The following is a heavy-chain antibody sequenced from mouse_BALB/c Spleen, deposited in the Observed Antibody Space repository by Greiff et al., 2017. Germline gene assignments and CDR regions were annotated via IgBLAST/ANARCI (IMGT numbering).Heavy chain of an antibody. CDR2: INPSSGYT. Sequence: QVQLQQSAAELARPGASVKMSCKASGYTFTSYTMHWVKQRPGQGLEWIGYINPSSGYTEYNQKFKDKTTLTADKSSSTAYMQLTSLTSEDSAVYYCARSDPLIHYYGGDWFAYWGQGTLVTVSA. CDR1: GYTFTSYT. V-gene: IGHV1-4*02. J-gene: IGHJ3*01. CDR3: ARSDPLIHYYGGDWFAY. D-gene: IGHD1-2*01.